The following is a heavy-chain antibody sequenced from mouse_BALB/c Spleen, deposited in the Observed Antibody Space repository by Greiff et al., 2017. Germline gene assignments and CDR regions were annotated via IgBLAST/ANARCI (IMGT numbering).Heavy chain of an antibody. Sequence: QVTLKESGAELVRPGSSVKISCKASGYAFSSYWMNWVKQRPGQGLEWIGQIYPGDGDTNYNGKFKGKATLTADKSSSTAYMQLSSLTSEDSAVYFCAREDYGSSLFDYWGQGTTLTVSS. J-gene: IGHJ2*01. V-gene: IGHV1-80*01. D-gene: IGHD1-1*01. CDR3: AREDYGSSLFDY. CDR1: GYAFSSYW. CDR2: IYPGDGDT.